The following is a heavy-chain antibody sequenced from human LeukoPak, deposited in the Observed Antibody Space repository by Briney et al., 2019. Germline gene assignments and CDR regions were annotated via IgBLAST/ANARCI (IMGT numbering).Heavy chain of an antibody. J-gene: IGHJ4*02. CDR1: GVTFSSYW. CDR3: KSGGAAPGSFDY. CDR2: IKYDGNEA. V-gene: IGHV3-7*01. Sequence: GGSLRLSCAASGVTFSSYWMSWMRQAPGKGLEWVANIKYDGNEAYYVDSVKGRFTISRDNAKNSLYLQLNSLRVEDTAVYYCKSGGAAPGSFDYWGQGTLVTVSP. D-gene: IGHD1-1*01.